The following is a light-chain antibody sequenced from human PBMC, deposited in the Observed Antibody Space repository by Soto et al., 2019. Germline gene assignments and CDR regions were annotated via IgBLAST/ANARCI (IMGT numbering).Light chain of an antibody. Sequence: IVMTQSPATVSGSPGERVTLSCRASQSVSGNVAWYHQKPGQPPRLLVYGASTTATDIPARFFGSGSETDFTLTITRLQSEDFGIYYCQQFNSWPRTFGKGTKVEIK. CDR2: GAS. J-gene: IGKJ1*01. CDR1: QSVSGN. V-gene: IGKV3-15*01. CDR3: QQFNSWPRT.